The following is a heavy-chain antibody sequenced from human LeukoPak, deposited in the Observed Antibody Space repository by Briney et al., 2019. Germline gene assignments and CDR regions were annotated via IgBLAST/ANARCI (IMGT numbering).Heavy chain of an antibody. J-gene: IGHJ4*02. D-gene: IGHD5-18*01. V-gene: IGHV3-64D*09. CDR3: VRRSLVGYNDQPR. CDR2: VSSNGGNT. Sequence: GGSLRLSCSASGFTFSNYAMHWVRQAPGKGLEYVSTVSSNGGNTNYADSVKGRFTISRDNSKNTLNLQMSSLRAEDTAVYYCVRRSLVGYNDQPRWGQGTLVTVSS. CDR1: GFTFSNYA.